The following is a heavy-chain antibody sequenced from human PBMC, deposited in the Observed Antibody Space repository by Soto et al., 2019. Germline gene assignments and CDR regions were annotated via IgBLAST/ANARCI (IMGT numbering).Heavy chain of an antibody. V-gene: IGHV4-31*03. CDR2: IYYSGST. CDR3: ERAKAGYSYGEIDY. CDR1: GGSISSGGYY. D-gene: IGHD5-18*01. J-gene: IGHJ4*02. Sequence: QVQLQESGPGLVKPSQTLSLTCTVSGGSISSGGYYWSWIRQHPGKGLEWIGYIYYSGSTYYNPSLKSRVTISGDTSKNQFSLKLSSVTAADTAVYYCERAKAGYSYGEIDYWGQGTLVTVSS.